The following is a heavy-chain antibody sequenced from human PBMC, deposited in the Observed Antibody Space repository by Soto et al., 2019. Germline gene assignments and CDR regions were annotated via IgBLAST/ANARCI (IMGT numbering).Heavy chain of an antibody. CDR2: IYHSGST. J-gene: IGHJ4*02. D-gene: IGHD3-10*01. CDR3: ARITMVRGAVSDY. Sequence: PSETLSLTCAVSGGSISSSNWWSWVRQPPGKGLEWIGEIYHSGSTNYNPSLKSRVTISVDKSKNQFSLKLSSVTAADTAVYYCARITMVRGAVSDYWGQGTLVTVSS. CDR1: GGSISSSNW. V-gene: IGHV4-4*02.